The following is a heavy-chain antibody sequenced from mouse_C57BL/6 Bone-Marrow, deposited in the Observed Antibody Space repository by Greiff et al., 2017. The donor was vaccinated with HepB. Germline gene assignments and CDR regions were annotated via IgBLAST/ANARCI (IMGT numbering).Heavy chain of an antibody. CDR2: INSDGGST. CDR1: EYEFPSHD. D-gene: IGHD3-2*02. J-gene: IGHJ4*01. V-gene: IGHV5-2*01. CDR3: ARHGSGWRIYYAMDY. Sequence: EVKLVESGGGLVQPGESLKLSCESNEYEFPSHDMSWVRKTPEKRLELVAAINSDGGSTYYPDTMERRFIISRDNTKKTLYLQMSSLRSEDTALYYCARHGSGWRIYYAMDYWGQGTSVTVSS.